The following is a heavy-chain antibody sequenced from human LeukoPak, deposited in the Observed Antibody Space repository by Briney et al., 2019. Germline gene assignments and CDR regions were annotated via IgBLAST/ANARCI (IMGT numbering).Heavy chain of an antibody. CDR3: ARDAWSPLVRLDY. CDR2: IYHSGST. D-gene: IGHD6-6*01. CDR1: GYSISSGYY. V-gene: IGHV4-38-2*02. J-gene: IGHJ4*02. Sequence: SETLSLTCTVSGYSISSGYYWGWIRQPPGKGLEWIGSIYHSGSTYYNPSLKSRVTISVDTSKNQFSLKLSSVTAADTAVYYCARDAWSPLVRLDYWGQGTLVTVSS.